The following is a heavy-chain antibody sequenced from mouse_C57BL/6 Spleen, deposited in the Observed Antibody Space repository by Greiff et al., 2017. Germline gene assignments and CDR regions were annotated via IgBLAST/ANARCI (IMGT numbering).Heavy chain of an antibody. CDR1: GFTFSSYT. Sequence: EVKLMESGGGLVKPGGSLKLSCAASGFTFSSYTMSWVRQTPEKRLEWVATISGGGGNTYYPDSVKGRFTISRDNAKNTLYLQMSSLRSEDTALYYCARLELGSYFDYWGQGTTLTVSS. V-gene: IGHV5-9*01. J-gene: IGHJ2*01. CDR2: ISGGGGNT. CDR3: ARLELGSYFDY. D-gene: IGHD4-1*01.